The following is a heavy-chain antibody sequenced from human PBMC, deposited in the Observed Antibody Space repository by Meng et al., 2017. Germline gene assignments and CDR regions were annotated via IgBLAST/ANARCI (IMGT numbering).Heavy chain of an antibody. Sequence: LTRAASGFTFSSYSMNWVRQAPGKGLEWVSSISSSSSYIYYADSVKGRFTISRDNAKNSLYLQMNSLRAEDTAVYYCARDGRHCSGGSCYSYWYFDLWGRGTLVTVSS. CDR1: GFTFSSYS. CDR2: ISSSSSYI. D-gene: IGHD2-15*01. J-gene: IGHJ2*01. V-gene: IGHV3-21*01. CDR3: ARDGRHCSGGSCYSYWYFDL.